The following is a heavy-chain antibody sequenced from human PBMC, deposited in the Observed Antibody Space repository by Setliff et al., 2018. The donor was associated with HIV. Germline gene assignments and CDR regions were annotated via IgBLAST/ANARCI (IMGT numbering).Heavy chain of an antibody. CDR2: FIPLPRIA. Sequence: SVKVSCKASGGTFSSYAISWVRQAPGQGLEWMGGFIPLPRIANYPQKFQGRVTITADESMSTAYMELSGLRSEDTAVYYCARDTDIWRYFPLWGQGTLVTVSS. CDR3: ARDTDIWRYFPL. V-gene: IGHV1-69*10. CDR1: GGTFSSYA. J-gene: IGHJ1*01. D-gene: IGHD1-1*01.